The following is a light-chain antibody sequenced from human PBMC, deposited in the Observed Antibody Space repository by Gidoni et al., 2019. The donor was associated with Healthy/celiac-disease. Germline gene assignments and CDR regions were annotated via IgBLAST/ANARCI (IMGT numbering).Light chain of an antibody. V-gene: IGKV3-11*01. CDR1: QSVSSY. CDR3: QQRSNWLT. Sequence: ELVLTQSPATLSLSPGERATLSCRACQSVSSYLAWYQQKPGQAPRLLIYASSNRATGIPARFSGSGSGTDFTLTISSLEPEDFAVYYCQQRSNWLTFXGXTKVEIK. CDR2: ASS. J-gene: IGKJ4*01.